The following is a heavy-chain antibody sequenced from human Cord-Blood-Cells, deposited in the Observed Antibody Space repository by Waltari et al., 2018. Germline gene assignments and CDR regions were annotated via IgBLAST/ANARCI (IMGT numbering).Heavy chain of an antibody. D-gene: IGHD2-15*01. CDR3: TRRAVDDAFDI. V-gene: IGHV1-8*03. CDR1: GYTFPSYD. J-gene: IGHJ3*02. Sequence: QVQLVQSGAEVKKPGASVNVSCKASGYTFPSYDINWVRQATGQGLEWMGWMNPNSGNTGYAQKFQGRVTITRNTSISTAYMELSSLRSEDTAVYYCTRRAVDDAFDIWGQGTMVTVSS. CDR2: MNPNSGNT.